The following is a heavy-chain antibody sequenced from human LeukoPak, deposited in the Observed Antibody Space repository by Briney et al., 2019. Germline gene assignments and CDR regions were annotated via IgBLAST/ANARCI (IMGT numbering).Heavy chain of an antibody. Sequence: ASVKVSCKASGYTFTSYDINWVRQATGQGLEWMGWMNPNSGNTGYAQKFQGRVTITRNTSISTAYMELSSLRSEDTAVYYCARGGAPDDFWSGYYTGIGFDYWGQGTLVTVSS. CDR1: GYTFTSYD. CDR2: MNPNSGNT. D-gene: IGHD3-3*01. J-gene: IGHJ4*02. CDR3: ARGGAPDDFWSGYYTGIGFDY. V-gene: IGHV1-8*03.